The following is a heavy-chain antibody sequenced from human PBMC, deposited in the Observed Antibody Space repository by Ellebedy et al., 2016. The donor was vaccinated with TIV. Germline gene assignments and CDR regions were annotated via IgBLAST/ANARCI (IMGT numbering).Heavy chain of an antibody. CDR3: ARCQIPYADYDLYYFDY. J-gene: IGHJ4*02. D-gene: IGHD4-17*01. CDR2: ISSDGTKT. Sequence: GESLKISCAASGFTFSSYAMHWVRQAPGKGLEWVAVISSDGTKTYYADSVRGRFTISRDNSKNSLFLQMNSLRPEGTAVYYCARCQIPYADYDLYYFDYWGQGTLVTVSS. CDR1: GFTFSSYA. V-gene: IGHV3-30*04.